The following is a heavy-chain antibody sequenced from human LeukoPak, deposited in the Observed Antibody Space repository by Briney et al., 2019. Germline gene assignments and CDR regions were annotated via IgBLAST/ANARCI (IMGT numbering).Heavy chain of an antibody. D-gene: IGHD6-19*01. Sequence: AGGSLRLSFAASGFTFSSYSMNWVRQAPGKGLEWVSSISSSSSYIYYADSVKGRFTISRDNAKNSLYLQMNSLRAEETAVYYCARDLLIAVAGTNYWGQGTLVTVSS. J-gene: IGHJ4*02. CDR3: ARDLLIAVAGTNY. CDR1: GFTFSSYS. V-gene: IGHV3-21*01. CDR2: ISSSSSYI.